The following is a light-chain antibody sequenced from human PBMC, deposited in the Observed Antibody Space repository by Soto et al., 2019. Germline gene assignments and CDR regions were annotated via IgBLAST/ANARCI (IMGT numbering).Light chain of an antibody. CDR1: ESVRFH. CDR2: AAS. V-gene: IGKV3-15*01. J-gene: IGKJ1*01. CDR3: QQYNNWRT. Sequence: EIVMTQSPATLSVSPGERVTLSCRASESVRFHLAWYQQKPGQPPRLLIYAASTRATGIPARFSGSGSGTEFTLTITSLQSEDCAVYYCQQYNNWRTFGQGTKVEI.